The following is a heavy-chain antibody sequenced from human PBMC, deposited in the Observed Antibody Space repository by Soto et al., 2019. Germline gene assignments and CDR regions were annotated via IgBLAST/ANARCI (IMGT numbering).Heavy chain of an antibody. V-gene: IGHV3-48*03. Sequence: GGSLRLSCAASGFTFSSYEMNWVRQAPGKGLEWVSYISSSGSTIYYADSVKGRLTISRDNAKNSLYLQMNSLRAEDTAVYYCAAHCSGGSCLLLYYYYGMDVWGQGTTVTVSS. CDR2: ISSSGSTI. CDR1: GFTFSSYE. CDR3: AAHCSGGSCLLLYYYYGMDV. J-gene: IGHJ6*02. D-gene: IGHD2-15*01.